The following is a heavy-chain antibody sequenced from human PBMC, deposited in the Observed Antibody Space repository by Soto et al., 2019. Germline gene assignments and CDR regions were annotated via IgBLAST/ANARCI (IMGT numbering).Heavy chain of an antibody. CDR2: ISSSSSTI. J-gene: IGHJ3*02. CDR1: GFTFSSYS. Sequence: PGGSLRLSCAASGFTFSSYSMNWARQAPGKGLEWVSYISSSSSTIYYADSVKGRFTISRDNAKNSLYLQMNSLRAEDTAVYYCARDFPLNWHSRGVDAFDIWGQGTMVTVSS. D-gene: IGHD1-7*01. CDR3: ARDFPLNWHSRGVDAFDI. V-gene: IGHV3-48*01.